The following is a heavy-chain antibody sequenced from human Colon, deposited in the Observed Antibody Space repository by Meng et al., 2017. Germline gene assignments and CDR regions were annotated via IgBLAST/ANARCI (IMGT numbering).Heavy chain of an antibody. D-gene: IGHD2-15*01. CDR3: ARRYCSGGSCYSWDY. CDR2: INPNSGGT. Sequence: ASVKVSCKASGYTFTGYYMHWVRQAPGQGLEWMGRINPNSGGTNYAQKFQGRVTITRDTSISTAYMELSRLRSDDTAVYYCARRYCSGGSCYSWDYWGQGTLVTVSS. CDR1: GYTFTGYY. J-gene: IGHJ4*02. V-gene: IGHV1-2*06.